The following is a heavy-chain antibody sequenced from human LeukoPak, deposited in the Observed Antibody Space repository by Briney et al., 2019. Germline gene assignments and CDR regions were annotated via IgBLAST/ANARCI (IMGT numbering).Heavy chain of an antibody. Sequence: GGSLRLSCAASGFTFSSYSMNWVRQAPGKGLEWVSYISISSSTIYYADSVKGRFTISRDNAKNSLYLQMNSLRDEGTAVYYCAREGWRSGSLPYWGQGTLVTVSS. CDR1: GFTFSSYS. J-gene: IGHJ4*02. CDR2: ISISSSTI. V-gene: IGHV3-48*02. D-gene: IGHD3-10*01. CDR3: AREGWRSGSLPY.